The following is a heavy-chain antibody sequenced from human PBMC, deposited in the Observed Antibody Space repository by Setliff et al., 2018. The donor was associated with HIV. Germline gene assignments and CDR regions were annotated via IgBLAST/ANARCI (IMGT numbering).Heavy chain of an antibody. V-gene: IGHV4-31*03. Sequence: SETLSLTCTVSGGSISSGGYYWSWIRQHPGKGLEWIGYIHYSGNTYNNPSLNSRISISVDMSKNKFSLKLSSLTAADTAVYYCARGTTSITFDYWSQGTLVTVSS. D-gene: IGHD1-1*01. CDR3: ARGTTSITFDY. CDR1: GGSISSGGYY. J-gene: IGHJ4*02. CDR2: IHYSGNT.